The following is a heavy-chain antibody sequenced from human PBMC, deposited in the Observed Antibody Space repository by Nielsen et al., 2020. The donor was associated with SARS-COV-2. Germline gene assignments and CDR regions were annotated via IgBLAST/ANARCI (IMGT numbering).Heavy chain of an antibody. D-gene: IGHD5-24*01. CDR1: GFTFSSYE. CDR2: ISSSGSTI. V-gene: IGHV3-48*03. CDR3: ARDSDGYLDY. J-gene: IGHJ4*02. Sequence: EGSLRLSCAASGFTFSSYEMNWVRQAPGKGLEWVSYISSSGSTIYYADSVKGRFTISRDNAKNSLYLQMNSLRAEDTAVYYCARDSDGYLDYWGQGTLVTVSS.